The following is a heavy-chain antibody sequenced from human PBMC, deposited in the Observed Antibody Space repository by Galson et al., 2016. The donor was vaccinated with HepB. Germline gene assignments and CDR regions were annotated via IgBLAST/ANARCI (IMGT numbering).Heavy chain of an antibody. CDR1: GFTFSSYS. CDR2: ISTRSTYI. Sequence: SLRLSCAPSGFTFSSYSMSWVRQAPGKGLEWISYISTRSTYIHYADSVKGRFTISRDNAKNSLYLQMNNLRAEDTAGYYCARDGTIFGVDPWYFDLWGRGTLVTVSS. V-gene: IGHV3-21*01. J-gene: IGHJ2*01. CDR3: ARDGTIFGVDPWYFDL. D-gene: IGHD3-3*01.